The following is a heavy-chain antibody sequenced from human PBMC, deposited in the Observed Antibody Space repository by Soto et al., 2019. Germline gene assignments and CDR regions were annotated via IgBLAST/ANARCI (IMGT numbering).Heavy chain of an antibody. CDR2: IYYSGNT. CDR3: VRVAGSASWYETDS. CDR1: GGSISSGNYY. J-gene: IGHJ4*02. Sequence: TSETLSLTCSVSGGSISSGNYYWSWVRQPPGKGLEWIGNIYYSGNTYYNPSLKSRLTISVDASTNQLSLKLSSVTAADTAVYFCVRVAGSASWYETDSWGQGILVTVSS. D-gene: IGHD6-13*01. V-gene: IGHV4-30-4*08.